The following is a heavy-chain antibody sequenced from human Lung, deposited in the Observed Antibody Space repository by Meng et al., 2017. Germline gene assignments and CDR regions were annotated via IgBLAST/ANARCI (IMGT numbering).Heavy chain of an antibody. V-gene: IGHV3-15*01. Sequence: EVQLGGSGGGLVPPGGSLRLSCVASGFSFTDAWMSWVRQAPGKGLEWVGRIKSNSDGGTTDYAAPVKGRFTISRDDPKNTLYLQMNSLITEDTAVYFCATGAAAADHWGQGTLVTVSS. CDR3: ATGAAAADH. CDR2: IKSNSDGGTT. CDR1: GFSFTDAW. D-gene: IGHD6-13*01. J-gene: IGHJ4*02.